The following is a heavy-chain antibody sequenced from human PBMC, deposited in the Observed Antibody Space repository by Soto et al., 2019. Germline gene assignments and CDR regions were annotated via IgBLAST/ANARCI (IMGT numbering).Heavy chain of an antibody. CDR3: AHSTIVVVTAIPSEYFQH. Sequence: QITLKESGPTLVKPTQTLTLTCTFSGFSLSTSGVGVGWIRQPPGKALEWLALIYWDDDKRYSPSLKSRLTITKDXXKXRXXLTMTNMDPVDTATYYCAHSTIVVVTAIPSEYFQHWGQGTLVTVSS. J-gene: IGHJ1*01. CDR1: GFSLSTSGVG. V-gene: IGHV2-5*02. D-gene: IGHD2-21*02. CDR2: IYWDDDK.